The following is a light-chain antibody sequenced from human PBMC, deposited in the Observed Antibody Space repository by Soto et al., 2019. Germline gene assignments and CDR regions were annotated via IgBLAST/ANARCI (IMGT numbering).Light chain of an antibody. CDR3: QQYGSSLLT. CDR2: DAS. V-gene: IGKV3-20*01. CDR1: QSVSSGS. Sequence: EIVLTQSPGTLSLSPGERATLSCRVSQSVSSGSLAWYQQKPGQAPRLLIYDASSRATGIPDRFSGSGSGTDFTLTISRLEPEDFAVYYCQQYGSSLLTFGGGTKVEIK. J-gene: IGKJ4*01.